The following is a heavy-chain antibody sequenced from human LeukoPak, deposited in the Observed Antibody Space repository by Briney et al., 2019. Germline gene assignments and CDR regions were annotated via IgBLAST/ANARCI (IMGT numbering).Heavy chain of an antibody. CDR3: ARRIVATMGYYYYYYMDV. CDR2: IYYSGST. V-gene: IGHV4-59*01. D-gene: IGHD5-12*01. Sequence: PSETLSLTCTVSGGSISSYYWSWIRQPPGKGLEWIGYIYYSGSTNYNPSLKSRVTISVDTSKNQFSLKLSSVTAADTAVYYCARRIVATMGYYYYYYMDVWGKGTTVTVSS. J-gene: IGHJ6*03. CDR1: GGSISSYY.